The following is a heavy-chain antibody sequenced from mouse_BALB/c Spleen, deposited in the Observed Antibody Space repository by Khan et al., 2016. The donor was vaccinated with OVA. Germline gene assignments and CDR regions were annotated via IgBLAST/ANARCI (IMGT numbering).Heavy chain of an antibody. J-gene: IGHJ3*01. CDR1: GFTFSTYA. CDR3: ARSPHGNFAY. Sequence: EVELVESGGGLVKPGGSLKLSCAASGFTFSTYAMSWVRQTPEKRLEWVATINSDGDYTYYPDSVTGRFTISRDNAKNTLYLQMSSLRSEDTAMYYCARSPHGNFAYWGQGTLVTVSA. D-gene: IGHD2-1*01. V-gene: IGHV5-9-3*01. CDR2: INSDGDYT.